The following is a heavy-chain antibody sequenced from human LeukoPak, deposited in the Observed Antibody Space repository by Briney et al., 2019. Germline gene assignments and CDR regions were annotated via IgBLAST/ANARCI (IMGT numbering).Heavy chain of an antibody. Sequence: PGGSLRLSCAASGFTFSNYGMHWVRQSPGKGLEWVAIISYDGSNKYYADSVKGRFTISRDNSENTLYLQMNSLRAEDTAVYYCARDPVKDYGSGSYSYYFDYWGQGTLVTVSS. J-gene: IGHJ4*02. CDR3: ARDPVKDYGSGSYSYYFDY. CDR2: ISYDGSNK. CDR1: GFTFSNYG. V-gene: IGHV3-30*19. D-gene: IGHD3-10*01.